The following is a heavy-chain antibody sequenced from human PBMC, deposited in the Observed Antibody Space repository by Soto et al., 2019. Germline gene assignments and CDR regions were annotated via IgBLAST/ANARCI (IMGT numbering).Heavy chain of an antibody. J-gene: IGHJ4*02. CDR2: ISYDGSNK. Sequence: SLRLSCAASGFTFSDYGMHWVRQTPGKGLEWVAVISYDGSNKYYADSVKGRFTISRDNSKNTLYLQMNSLRAEDTAVYYCAKYSLITFRGVSPSPFDYWGQGTLVTVSS. V-gene: IGHV3-30*18. CDR1: GFTFSDYG. CDR3: AKYSLITFRGVSPSPFDY. D-gene: IGHD3-16*01.